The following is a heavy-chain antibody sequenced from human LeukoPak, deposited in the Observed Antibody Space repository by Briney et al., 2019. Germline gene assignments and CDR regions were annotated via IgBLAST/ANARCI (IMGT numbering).Heavy chain of an antibody. D-gene: IGHD6-19*01. CDR1: GFTVSTND. CDR3: ARSGYRSGWN. V-gene: IGHV3-66*01. CDR2: IYTGGST. J-gene: IGHJ4*02. Sequence: GGSLRLSCAASGFTVSTNDMSWVRQVAGEGLEWVLVIYTGGSTYHADSVKGRFTISRDNSKNMLYLQMNSLRAEDTAVYYCARSGYRSGWNWGQGTLVTVSS.